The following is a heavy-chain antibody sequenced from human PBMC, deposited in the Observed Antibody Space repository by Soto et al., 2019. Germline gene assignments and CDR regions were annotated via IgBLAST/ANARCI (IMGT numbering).Heavy chain of an antibody. CDR2: ISAYNGNT. J-gene: IGHJ4*02. D-gene: IGHD3-22*01. CDR3: ARDSPRPNYYDSSGYPIGY. CDR1: GYTFTSYG. Sequence: ASVKVSCKASGYTFTSYGISWVRQAPGQGLEWMGWISAYNGNTNYAQKLQGRVTMTTDTSTSTAYMELRSLRSDDTAVYYCARDSPRPNYYDSSGYPIGYWGQGXLVTVSS. V-gene: IGHV1-18*04.